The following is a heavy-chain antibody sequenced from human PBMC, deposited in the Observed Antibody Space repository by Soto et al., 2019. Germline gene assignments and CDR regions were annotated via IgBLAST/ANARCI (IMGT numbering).Heavy chain of an antibody. CDR1: IRSSSDYY. CDR2: MFYSGNT. V-gene: IGHV4-59*08. D-gene: IGHD6-13*01. CDR3: ARRQGIAAAGTFFWFDP. J-gene: IGHJ5*02. Sequence: SETLSLTGPVSIRSSSDYYWSWTRHPPGKGLAWIAYMFYSGNTNYNPCLKRRVAMSVDTSKNQLSLKLSSVTAADTAVYYCARRQGIAAAGTFFWFDPWGQGTLVTVSS.